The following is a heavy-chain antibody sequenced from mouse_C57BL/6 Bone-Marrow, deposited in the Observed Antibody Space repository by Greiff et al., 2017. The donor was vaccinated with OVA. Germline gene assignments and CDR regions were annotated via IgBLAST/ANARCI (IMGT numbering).Heavy chain of an antibody. V-gene: IGHV1-72*01. CDR3: ASYGSSFPAGFAY. J-gene: IGHJ3*01. Sequence: VQLQQPGAELVKPGASVKLSCKASGYTFTSYWMHWVKQRPGRGLEWIGRIDPNSGGTKYNEKFKSKATLTVDKPSSTAYMQLSILTSEDSAVYYCASYGSSFPAGFAYWGQGTLVTVSA. CDR2: IDPNSGGT. D-gene: IGHD1-1*01. CDR1: GYTFTSYW.